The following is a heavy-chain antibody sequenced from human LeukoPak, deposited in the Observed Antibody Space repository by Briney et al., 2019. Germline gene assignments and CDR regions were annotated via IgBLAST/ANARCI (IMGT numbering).Heavy chain of an antibody. V-gene: IGHV1-8*03. CDR2: MNPNSGNT. CDR1: GYTFTSYD. D-gene: IGHD5-24*01. J-gene: IGHJ4*02. Sequence: ASVKVSCKASGYTFTSYDINWVRQATGQGLEWMGWMNPNSGNTGYAQKFQGRVTITKNTSISTVYMELSSLRSEDTAVYYCARDRDGYNHGVFAYWGQGTLVTVSS. CDR3: ARDRDGYNHGVFAY.